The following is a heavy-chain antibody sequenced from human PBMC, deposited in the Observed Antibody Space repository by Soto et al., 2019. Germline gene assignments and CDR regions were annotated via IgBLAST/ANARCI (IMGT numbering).Heavy chain of an antibody. CDR3: ARGGGTILAPLP. CDR2: INPNSGDT. V-gene: IGHV1-2*02. Sequence: GASVKVSCKASGYTFTGYYMHWVRQAPGQGLEWMGWINPNSGDTKYAQKFQDRVTMTRDTSISKAYMELSRLRSGDTAVYYWARGGGTILAPLPWGQGMLVTVSS. CDR1: GYTFTGYY. J-gene: IGHJ5*02. D-gene: IGHD3-3*01.